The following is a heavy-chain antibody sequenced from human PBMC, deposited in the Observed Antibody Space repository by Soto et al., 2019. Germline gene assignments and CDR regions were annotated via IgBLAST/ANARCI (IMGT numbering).Heavy chain of an antibody. CDR2: IYYSGST. J-gene: IGHJ5*02. Sequence: SETLSLTCTVSGGSISRGGYYWSWIRQHPGKGLEWIGYIYYSGSTYYKPSLKSRVTISVDTSKNQFFLKLSSVTAADTAVYYSARSVFPGGRETLVTVS. V-gene: IGHV4-31*03. CDR3: ARSVFP. CDR1: GGSISRGGYY.